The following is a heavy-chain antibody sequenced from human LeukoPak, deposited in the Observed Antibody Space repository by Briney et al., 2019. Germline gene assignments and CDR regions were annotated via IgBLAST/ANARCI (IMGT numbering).Heavy chain of an antibody. CDR3: ARETTENWFDP. D-gene: IGHD4-11*01. J-gene: IGHJ5*02. CDR2: IYYSGST. CDR1: GGSISSYY. Sequence: KPSETLSLTCTVSGGSISSYYWSWIRQPPGKGLEWIGYIYYSGSTNYNPSLKSRVTISVDTSKNQFSLKLSSVTAADTAVYYCARETTENWFDPWGQGTLVTVSS. V-gene: IGHV4-59*12.